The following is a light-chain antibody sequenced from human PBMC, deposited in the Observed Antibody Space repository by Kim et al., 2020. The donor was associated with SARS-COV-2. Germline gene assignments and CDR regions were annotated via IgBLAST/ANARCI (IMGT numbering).Light chain of an antibody. Sequence: ASVCDRVTITCRASQRFSSWLAWYQQKPGKAPKVLIYKASSLESGVPSRFSGSGSGTEFTLTISSLQPDDFATYYCQQYNSYPWTFGQGTKVDIK. CDR2: KAS. CDR3: QQYNSYPWT. J-gene: IGKJ1*01. CDR1: QRFSSW. V-gene: IGKV1-5*03.